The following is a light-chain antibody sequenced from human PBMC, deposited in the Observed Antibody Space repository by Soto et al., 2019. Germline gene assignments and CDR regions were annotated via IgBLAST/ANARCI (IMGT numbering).Light chain of an antibody. CDR3: GTLDSNV. CDR1: SSNIGNNY. Sequence: QSVLTQPPSVSAAPGQKVTISCSGSSSNIGNNYVSWYQQLPGTAPKLLIYDNNKRPSGIPDRFSGSKSGTSATLGITGLQTGDEADYYCGTLDSNVFGTGTKVTVL. CDR2: DNN. J-gene: IGLJ1*01. V-gene: IGLV1-51*01.